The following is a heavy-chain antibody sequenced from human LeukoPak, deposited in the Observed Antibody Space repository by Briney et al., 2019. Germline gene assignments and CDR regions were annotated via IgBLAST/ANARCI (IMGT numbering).Heavy chain of an antibody. D-gene: IGHD3-22*01. V-gene: IGHV3-21*01. J-gene: IGHJ3*02. CDR1: GFTFSSYS. CDR2: ISSSSSHI. CDR3: ARDGNTMIVGDDAFDI. Sequence: GGSLRLSCVASGFTFSSYSMNWVRQAPGKGLEWVSFISSSSSHIYYADSVKGRFTISRDNAKNSVSLQMNSLRAEDTAVYYCARDGNTMIVGDDAFDIWGQGTMVTVSS.